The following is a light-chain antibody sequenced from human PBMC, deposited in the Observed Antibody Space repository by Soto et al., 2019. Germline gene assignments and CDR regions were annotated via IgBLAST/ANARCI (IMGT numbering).Light chain of an antibody. CDR1: QSVSSIY. V-gene: IGKV3-20*01. CDR2: GAS. Sequence: EIVLTQAPGTLSLSPGERATLSCRASQSVSSIYLAWYQQKPGQAPRLLIYGASSRATGIPDRFSGSGSGTDFTLTISRMEPEDFAVYYCQQYASSPWTFGQGTKVDI. CDR3: QQYASSPWT. J-gene: IGKJ1*01.